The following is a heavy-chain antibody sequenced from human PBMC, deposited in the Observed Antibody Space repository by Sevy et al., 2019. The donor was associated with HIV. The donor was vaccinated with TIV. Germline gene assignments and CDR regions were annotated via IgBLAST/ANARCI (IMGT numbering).Heavy chain of an antibody. CDR3: AREFAVDDYYYYGMDV. CDR1: GFTFSSYW. Sequence: GGSLRLSCAASGFTFSSYWMNWVRQAPGKGLEWVANIKQDGSEKYYVDSVKGRFTISRDNAKNSLYLQMNSLRAEDTAVYYCAREFAVDDYYYYGMDVWGQGTTVTVSS. J-gene: IGHJ6*02. V-gene: IGHV3-7*01. D-gene: IGHD3-3*01. CDR2: IKQDGSEK.